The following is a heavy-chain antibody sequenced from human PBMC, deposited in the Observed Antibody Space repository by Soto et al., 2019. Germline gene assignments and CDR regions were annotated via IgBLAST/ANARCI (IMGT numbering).Heavy chain of an antibody. CDR3: ARDREIATITAAFDI. CDR2: IIPIFGTA. J-gene: IGHJ3*02. Sequence: SVKVSCKASGGTFSSYAISWVRQAPGQGLEWMGGIIPIFGTANYAQKFQGRVTITADESTSTAYMELSSLRSEDTAVYYCARDREIATITAAFDIWGQGTMVTVSS. D-gene: IGHD5-12*01. V-gene: IGHV1-69*13. CDR1: GGTFSSYA.